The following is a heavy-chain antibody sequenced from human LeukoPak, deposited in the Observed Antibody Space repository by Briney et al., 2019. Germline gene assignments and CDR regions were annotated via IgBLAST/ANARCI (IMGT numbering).Heavy chain of an antibody. CDR2: VYYRGNA. CDR3: ARGPRRTTAAGTRYFQH. J-gene: IGHJ1*01. D-gene: IGHD6-13*01. V-gene: IGHV4-59*12. CDR1: GGSISSYY. Sequence: SETLSLTCTVSGGSISSYYWSWIRQPPGKGLEWIGYVYYRGNANYNPSLKSRVTISVDTSKNQFSLKLSSVTAADTAVYYCARGPRRTTAAGTRYFQHWGQGTLVTVSS.